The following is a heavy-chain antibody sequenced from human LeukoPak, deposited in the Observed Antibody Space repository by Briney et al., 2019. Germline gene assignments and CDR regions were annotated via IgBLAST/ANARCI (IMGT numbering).Heavy chain of an antibody. CDR3: ARPSSSWNTFDY. CDR1: GGSLSSSSYY. D-gene: IGHD6-13*01. J-gene: IGHJ4*02. Sequence: SATLSLTCTVSGGSLSSSSYYWGWIRPPPGKGLEWIGSIYYSGSTYYNPSLKSRVTISVDTSKNQFSLKLTSVTAADRAVYYCARPSSSWNTFDYWGQGTLVTVSS. CDR2: IYYSGST. V-gene: IGHV4-39*01.